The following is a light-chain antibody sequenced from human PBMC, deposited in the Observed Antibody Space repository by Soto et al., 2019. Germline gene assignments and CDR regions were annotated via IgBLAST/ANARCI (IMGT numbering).Light chain of an antibody. J-gene: IGLJ1*01. CDR2: DND. CDR3: GTWDSSLSAGV. CDR1: NSNIGNHD. Sequence: QSVLTQPPSVSAAPGQKVTISCSGSNSNIGNHDVSWYQHLPGTAPKLLVYDNDKRPSGIPDRFSGSRSGTSATLAITGLQTGDEADYYCGTWDSSLSAGVFGTGTKLTVL. V-gene: IGLV1-51*01.